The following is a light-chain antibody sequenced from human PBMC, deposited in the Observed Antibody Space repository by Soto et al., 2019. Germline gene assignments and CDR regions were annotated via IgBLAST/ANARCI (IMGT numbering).Light chain of an antibody. CDR2: SNN. Sequence: VLTQPPSASGAPGQRVFISCSGSSSNIGGTNYAYWYQQLPGAAPKLLMHSNNLRPSGVPERISGSKSGTSASLAISGLRSEDEAVYYCASWDDRLGAVIFGGGTKVTVL. CDR1: SSNIGGTNY. J-gene: IGLJ2*01. V-gene: IGLV1-47*02. CDR3: ASWDDRLGAVI.